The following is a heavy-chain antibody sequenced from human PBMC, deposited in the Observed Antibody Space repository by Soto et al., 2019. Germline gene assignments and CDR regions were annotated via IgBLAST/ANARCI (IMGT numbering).Heavy chain of an antibody. Sequence: QITLKESGPTLVKPTQTLTLTCTFSGFSLSTSGVGVGWIRQPPGKALEWLALIYWDDDKRYSPSLKSRLTITKDTSKNQVVLTMTNMDPVDTATYYCAHRPSYCSGGTCYSGFDYWGQGTLVTVSS. CDR3: AHRPSYCSGGTCYSGFDY. CDR1: GFSLSTSGVG. D-gene: IGHD2-15*01. J-gene: IGHJ4*02. V-gene: IGHV2-5*02. CDR2: IYWDDDK.